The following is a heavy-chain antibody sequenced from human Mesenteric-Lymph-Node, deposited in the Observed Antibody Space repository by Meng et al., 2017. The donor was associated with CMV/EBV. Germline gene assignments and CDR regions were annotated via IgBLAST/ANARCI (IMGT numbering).Heavy chain of an antibody. CDR3: ARGPSYSSGFPDC. CDR2: MNPNSGNT. CDR1: GYTFTSFD. J-gene: IGHJ4*02. Sequence: QEQLVKSGAEVKKPGAPVQVSCKASGYTFTSFDINWVRQATGQGPEWMGWMNPNSGNTGYAQKFQGRVTLTRDTSISTAYMELSSLRSEDTAVYYCARGPSYSSGFPDCWGQGTLVTVSS. D-gene: IGHD6-19*01. V-gene: IGHV1-8*02.